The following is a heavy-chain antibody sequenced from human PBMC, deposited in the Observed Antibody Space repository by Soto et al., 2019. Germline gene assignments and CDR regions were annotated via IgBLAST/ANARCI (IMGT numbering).Heavy chain of an antibody. CDR1: GYSFTSYW. CDR3: ARRKYYYDSSDNGDAYDI. J-gene: IGHJ3*02. V-gene: IGHV5-51*01. D-gene: IGHD3-22*01. CDR2: IYPGDSDT. Sequence: PGESLKISCKGSGYSFTSYWIGWVRQMPGKGLEWMGIIYPGDSDTRYSPSFQGQVTISADKSISTAYLQWSSLKASDTAMYYCARRKYYYDSSDNGDAYDIWGQGTMVTVSS.